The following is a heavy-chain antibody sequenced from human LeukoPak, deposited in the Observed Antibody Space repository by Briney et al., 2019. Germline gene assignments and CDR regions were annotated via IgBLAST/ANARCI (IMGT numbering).Heavy chain of an antibody. J-gene: IGHJ2*01. CDR3: ARGGVEDGYGDLYWYFDL. CDR2: IKQDGSEK. D-gene: IGHD4-17*01. V-gene: IGHV3-7*01. CDR1: GFTFSSYW. Sequence: GGSLRLSCAASGFTFSSYWMSWVRQAPGKGLEWVANIKQDGSEKYYVDSVKGRFTISRDNAKNSLYLQMNSLRAEDTAVYYCARGGVEDGYGDLYWYFDLWGRGTLVTVSS.